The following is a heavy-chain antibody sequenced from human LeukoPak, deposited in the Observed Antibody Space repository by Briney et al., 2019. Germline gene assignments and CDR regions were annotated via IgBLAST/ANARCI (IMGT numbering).Heavy chain of an antibody. CDR2: IKSDGSRT. CDR3: ARELPFDY. D-gene: IGHD2-15*01. CDR1: GFTFSNYW. J-gene: IGHJ4*02. Sequence: GGSLRLSYAVSGFTFSNYWMHWVRQAPGKGLVWVSRIKSDGSRTDYADSVKGRFTISRDNAKNTLYLQMNSLRAEDTAIYYCARELPFDYWGQGTLVTVSS. V-gene: IGHV3-74*01.